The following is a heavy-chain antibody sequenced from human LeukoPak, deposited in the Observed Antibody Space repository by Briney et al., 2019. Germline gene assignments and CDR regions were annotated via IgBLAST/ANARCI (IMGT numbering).Heavy chain of an antibody. V-gene: IGHV1-18*01. D-gene: IGHD2-2*01. J-gene: IGHJ5*02. Sequence: ASVKVSCKASGYTFTSYGISWVRQAPGQGLEWMGWISAYNGNTNYAQKLQGRVTMTTDTSTSTAYMELRSLRSDDTAVYYCARDLGKPYCSSTSCPYNWFDPWGQGTLVTVSS. CDR3: ARDLGKPYCSSTSCPYNWFDP. CDR2: ISAYNGNT. CDR1: GYTFTSYG.